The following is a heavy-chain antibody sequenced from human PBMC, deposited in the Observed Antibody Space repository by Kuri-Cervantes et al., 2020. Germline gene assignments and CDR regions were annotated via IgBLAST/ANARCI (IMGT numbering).Heavy chain of an antibody. Sequence: ETLSLTCAASGFTFSSYAMSWVRQAPGKGLEWVSAISGSGGSTYYADSVKGRFTISRDNSKNTLYLQMNSLRAEDTAVYYCAKVAYYDILSGYYHYWGQGTLVTVSS. CDR3: AKVAYYDILSGYYHY. J-gene: IGHJ4*02. CDR1: GFTFSSYA. V-gene: IGHV3-23*01. CDR2: ISGSGGST. D-gene: IGHD3-9*01.